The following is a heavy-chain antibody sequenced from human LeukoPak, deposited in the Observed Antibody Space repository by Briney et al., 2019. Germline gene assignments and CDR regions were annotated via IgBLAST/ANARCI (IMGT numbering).Heavy chain of an antibody. V-gene: IGHV3-23*01. J-gene: IGHJ4*02. CDR1: GFTFSSYA. D-gene: IGHD3-22*01. CDR3: AKSTGDLYDSSGFDY. Sequence: PGGSLRLSCAASGFTFSSYAMSWVRQAPGKGLEWVSAISGSGGSTYYADSVEGRFTISRDNSKNTLYLQMNSLRAEDTAVYYCAKSTGDLYDSSGFDYWGQGTLVTVSS. CDR2: ISGSGGST.